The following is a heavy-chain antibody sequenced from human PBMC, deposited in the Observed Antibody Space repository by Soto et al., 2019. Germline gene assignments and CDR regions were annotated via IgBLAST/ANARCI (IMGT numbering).Heavy chain of an antibody. CDR3: VRAGHVFDVHYYGMDL. J-gene: IGHJ6*02. V-gene: IGHV3-21*01. D-gene: IGHD3-10*01. Sequence: PGGSLRLSFEASGFTFNDYSMDWVRQAPEKGLEWVSSISSSGTYIYYADSVKGRFAFSRDNANNVMYLQMDTLRAEDTAVYYCVRAGHVFDVHYYGMDLWGQGTTVTVSS. CDR2: ISSSGTYI. CDR1: GFTFNDYS.